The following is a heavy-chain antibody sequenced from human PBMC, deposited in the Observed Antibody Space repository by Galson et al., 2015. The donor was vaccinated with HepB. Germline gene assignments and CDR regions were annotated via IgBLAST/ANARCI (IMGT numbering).Heavy chain of an antibody. CDR1: GFTFSSYA. CDR3: ARGTVGALLDV. D-gene: IGHD3-10*01. J-gene: IGHJ6*02. Sequence: SLRLSCAASGFTFSSYAMHWVRQAPGKGLEWVAVISYDGSNKYYADSVKGRFTISRDNSKNTLYLQMNSLRAEDTAVYYCARGTVGALLDVWGQGTTVTVSS. CDR2: ISYDGSNK. V-gene: IGHV3-30-3*01.